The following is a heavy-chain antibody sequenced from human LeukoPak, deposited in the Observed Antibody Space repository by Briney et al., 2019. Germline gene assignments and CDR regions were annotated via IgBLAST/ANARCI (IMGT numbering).Heavy chain of an antibody. Sequence: PGGSLRLSCATSGSTFTTSWMHWVPQAPGKGLGWVSSFSGIGSSIYYADSVKDRFTISRDNAKNSLYLQMNSLRGEDTAVYYCARDMGYCSSSNCYTYYLDYWGQGTLVTVSS. CDR3: ARDMGYCSSSNCYTYYLDY. J-gene: IGHJ4*02. CDR2: FSGIGSSI. V-gene: IGHV3-21*01. D-gene: IGHD2-2*01. CDR1: GSTFTTSW.